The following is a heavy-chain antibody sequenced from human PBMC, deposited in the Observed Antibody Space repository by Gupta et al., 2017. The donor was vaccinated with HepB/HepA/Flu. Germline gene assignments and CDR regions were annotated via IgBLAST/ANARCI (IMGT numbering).Heavy chain of an antibody. V-gene: IGHV3-21*01. CDR3: ARDGAGGTPERGVFDY. CDR2: ISSSSSYI. Sequence: EVQLVESGGGLVKPGGSLRLSCAASGFTFSSYSMNWVRQAPGKGLEWVSSISSSSSYIYYADSVKGRFTISRDNAKNSRHLQMNSMRAEETAVYYCARDGAGGTPERGVFDYWGQGTLVTVYS. D-gene: IGHD3-10*01. CDR1: GFTFSSYS. J-gene: IGHJ4*02.